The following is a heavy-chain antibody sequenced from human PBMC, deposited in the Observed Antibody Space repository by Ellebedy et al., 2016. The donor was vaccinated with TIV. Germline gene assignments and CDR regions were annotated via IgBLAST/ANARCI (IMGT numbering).Heavy chain of an antibody. Sequence: GSLRLSXTVSDGSIRSYHWSWIRQSPGKGLEWIGYFHYSGTTNYNPSLKSRLSISVDTSKNQFSLNLSSVTAADTGVYYCARTSTMVRGALDYWGQGTLVTVPS. J-gene: IGHJ4*02. CDR3: ARTSTMVRGALDY. CDR2: FHYSGTT. D-gene: IGHD3-10*01. CDR1: DGSIRSYH. V-gene: IGHV4-59*01.